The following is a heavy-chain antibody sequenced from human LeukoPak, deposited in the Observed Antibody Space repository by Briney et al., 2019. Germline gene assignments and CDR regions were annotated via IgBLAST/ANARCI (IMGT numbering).Heavy chain of an antibody. Sequence: GGSLRLSCAASGFTFSDYYMSWIRQAPGKGLEWVSYISSSGSTIYYADSVKGRFTISRDNAKNSLYLQMNSLRAEDTALYYCAKSHYYDSSGYGYWGQGTLVTVSS. CDR2: ISSSGSTI. J-gene: IGHJ4*02. CDR1: GFTFSDYY. D-gene: IGHD3-22*01. CDR3: AKSHYYDSSGYGY. V-gene: IGHV3-11*01.